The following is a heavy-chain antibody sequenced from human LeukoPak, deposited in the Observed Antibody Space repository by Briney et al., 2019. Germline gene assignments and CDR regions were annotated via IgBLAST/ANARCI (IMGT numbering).Heavy chain of an antibody. J-gene: IGHJ2*01. V-gene: IGHV3-23*01. CDR2: ISTGGGST. CDR1: GFTFSSYS. Sequence: PGGSLRLSCAASGFTFSSYSMNWVRQAPGKGLEWVSGISTGGGSTYYADSVKGRFTISRDNSENTMYLHMNSLRAEDTAVYYCAKDPGGYWYFDLWGRGTLVTVSS. D-gene: IGHD3-10*01. CDR3: AKDPGGYWYFDL.